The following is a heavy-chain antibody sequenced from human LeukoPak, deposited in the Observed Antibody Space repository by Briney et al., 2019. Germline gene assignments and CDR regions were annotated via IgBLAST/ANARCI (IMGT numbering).Heavy chain of an antibody. D-gene: IGHD3-3*01. CDR2: IYPGDSDT. V-gene: IGHV5-51*01. CDR1: GYSFPSYW. CDR3: ARQKSAYDSEFDY. Sequence: GESLKISCKGSGYSFPSYWIAWVRQMPGKGLEWMGIIYPGDSDTRYSPSFQGQVTISADKSISTAYLQWSSLKASDTAMYYCARQKSAYDSEFDYWGQGTLVTVSS. J-gene: IGHJ4*02.